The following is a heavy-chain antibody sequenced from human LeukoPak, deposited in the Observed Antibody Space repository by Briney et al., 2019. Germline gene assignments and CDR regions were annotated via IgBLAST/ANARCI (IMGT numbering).Heavy chain of an antibody. CDR1: GFTFGHYW. J-gene: IGHJ4*02. D-gene: IGHD2-15*01. V-gene: IGHV3-30-3*01. CDR3: ARGTRVGDY. CDR2: ISYDGNNK. Sequence: GGSLRLSCATSGFTFGHYWLSWVRQAPGKGLEWVAVISYDGNNKYYADSVKGRFTISRDNSKNTLYLQMNSLRPEDTAVYYCARGTRVGDYWGQGTLVTVSS.